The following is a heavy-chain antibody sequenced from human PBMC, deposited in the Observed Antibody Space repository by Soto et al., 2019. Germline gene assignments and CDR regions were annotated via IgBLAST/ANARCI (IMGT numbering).Heavy chain of an antibody. CDR1: GGSISTYY. V-gene: IGHV4-59*01. J-gene: IGHJ4*02. Sequence: QVQLQESGPGLVKPSETLSLTCTVSGGSISTYYWSWIRQPPGKGLEWIGYIYYSGSTNYNPSLKSRVTISVDTSKNQFSLKLISVSAADTAVYYCARDGSRYDFWSGPYNFDYWGQGTLVTVSS. CDR3: ARDGSRYDFWSGPYNFDY. D-gene: IGHD3-3*01. CDR2: IYYSGST.